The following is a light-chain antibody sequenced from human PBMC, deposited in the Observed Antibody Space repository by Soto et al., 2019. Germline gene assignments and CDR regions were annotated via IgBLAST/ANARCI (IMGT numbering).Light chain of an antibody. J-gene: IGLJ1*01. CDR1: SSDVGTYNY. CDR3: SSYAGNNNLYV. Sequence: QSALTQPPSASGSPGQSVTISCTGTSSDVGTYNYVSWYQQHPGKAPKLMIYEVNKRPAGVPDRFSGSKSGIMASLTVSGLQAEDEADYYCSSYAGNNNLYVFGTGTKVTLL. V-gene: IGLV2-8*01. CDR2: EVN.